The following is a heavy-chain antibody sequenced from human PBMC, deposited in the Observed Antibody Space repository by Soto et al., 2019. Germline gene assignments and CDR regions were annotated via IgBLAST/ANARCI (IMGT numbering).Heavy chain of an antibody. CDR3: ARVTMVRGVIITKGTFDY. V-gene: IGHV4-31*03. Sequence: QVQLQESGPGLVKPSQTLSLTCTVSGGSISSGGYYWSWIRQHPGKGMEWIGYIYYRGSTYYNPSLKSRVTISVDTSKKHFSLKLSSVTAADTAVYYCARVTMVRGVIITKGTFDYWGQGTLVTVSS. CDR1: GGSISSGGYY. J-gene: IGHJ4*02. CDR2: IYYRGST. D-gene: IGHD3-10*01.